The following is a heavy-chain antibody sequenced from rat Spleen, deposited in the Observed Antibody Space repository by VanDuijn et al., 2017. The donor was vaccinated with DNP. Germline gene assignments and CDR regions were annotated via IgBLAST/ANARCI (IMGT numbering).Heavy chain of an antibody. Sequence: EVQLEESGGGLVQPGRSLKLSCAASGFIFSDYNMAWVRQAPKKGLEWVATIRHDGSSTYYRDSVKGRFTISRDNAKSTLYLQMDSLRSEDTATYYCAKNSGYYFDYWGQGVMVTVSS. V-gene: IGHV5-7*01. D-gene: IGHD4-3*01. J-gene: IGHJ2*01. CDR3: AKNSGYYFDY. CDR1: GFIFSDYN. CDR2: IRHDGSST.